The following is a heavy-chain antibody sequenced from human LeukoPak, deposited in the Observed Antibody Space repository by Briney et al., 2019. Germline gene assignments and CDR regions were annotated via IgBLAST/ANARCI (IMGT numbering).Heavy chain of an antibody. J-gene: IGHJ4*02. D-gene: IGHD6-13*01. CDR3: ARENLAAAGLFDY. V-gene: IGHV3-23*01. CDR2: IGGRGTNT. Sequence: GGSLRLSCAGSGFTFSNYAMIWVRQAPGKGREWVSAIGGRGTNTFYADSVNGRFTISRDNAKNTLYLQMNSLRAEGTAVYYCARENLAAAGLFDYWGQGTLVTVSS. CDR1: GFTFSNYA.